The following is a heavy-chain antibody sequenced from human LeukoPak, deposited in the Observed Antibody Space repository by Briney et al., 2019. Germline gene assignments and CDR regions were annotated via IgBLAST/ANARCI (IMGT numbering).Heavy chain of an antibody. V-gene: IGHV3-21*01. Sequence: GGSLRLSCAGSGFTFNTYNMNWVRQAPGKGLEWVSSISSSSSYIYYADSVKGRFTISRDNAKNSLYLQMNSLRAEDTAVYYCARAHNWKYGSFDFWGQGTLVTVSS. CDR2: ISSSSSYI. CDR3: ARAHNWKYGSFDF. J-gene: IGHJ4*02. CDR1: GFTFNTYN. D-gene: IGHD1-7*01.